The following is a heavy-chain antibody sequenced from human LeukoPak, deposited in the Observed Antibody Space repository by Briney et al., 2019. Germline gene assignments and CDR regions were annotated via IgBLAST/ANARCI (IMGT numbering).Heavy chain of an antibody. Sequence: QAGGSLRLSCAASGFTFSSYAMHWVRQAQGKGLEYVSAITQNGDYTYYATSVKGRFTISRDNSRDTLFLQMGSLTVEDMAVYYCARALSGGYYDCWGQGTLVTVSS. CDR3: ARALSGGYYDC. V-gene: IGHV3-64*01. CDR1: GFTFSSYA. J-gene: IGHJ4*02. CDR2: ITQNGDYT. D-gene: IGHD3-3*01.